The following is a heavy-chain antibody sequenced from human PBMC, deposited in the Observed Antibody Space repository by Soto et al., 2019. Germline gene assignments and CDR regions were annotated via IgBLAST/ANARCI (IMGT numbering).Heavy chain of an antibody. V-gene: IGHV3-48*02. D-gene: IGHD3-3*01. CDR1: GFTFSSYS. Sequence: GGSLRLSCAASGFTFSSYSMNWVRQAPGKGLEWVSYISSSSSTIYYADSVKGRFTISRDNAKNSLYLQMNSLRDEDTAVYYCARETTIFGVVIYYYYYGMDVWGQGTTVTVSS. J-gene: IGHJ6*02. CDR3: ARETTIFGVVIYYYYYGMDV. CDR2: ISSSSSTI.